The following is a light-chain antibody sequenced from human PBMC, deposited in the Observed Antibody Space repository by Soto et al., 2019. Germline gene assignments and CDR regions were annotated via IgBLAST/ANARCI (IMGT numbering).Light chain of an antibody. CDR2: DVS. Sequence: QSALTQPRSVSGSPGQSVTISCTGTSSDVGGYNYVSWYQQHPGKAPQLMIYDVSKRPSGVPDRFSGSKSGNTASLTISGLQAEDEADYCCSSYAGTYTYVVFGGGTKLTVL. J-gene: IGLJ2*01. CDR3: SSYAGTYTYVV. CDR1: SSDVGGYNY. V-gene: IGLV2-11*01.